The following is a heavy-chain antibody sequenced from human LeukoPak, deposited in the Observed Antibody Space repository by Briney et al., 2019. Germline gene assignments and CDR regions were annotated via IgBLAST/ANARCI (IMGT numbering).Heavy chain of an antibody. Sequence: SQTLSLTCAISGEPVSRGNAAWNWIRQSPSRGLEWLGKTYYRCKWFNDYAVSVRGRININADTSKNQFSLQLNSVTPEDTAVYYCERDGRYCSGDNCFYYFDYWGQGTLVTVSS. CDR2: TYYRCKWFN. J-gene: IGHJ4*02. CDR3: ERDGRYCSGDNCFYYFDY. CDR1: GEPVSRGNAA. V-gene: IGHV6-1*01. D-gene: IGHD2-15*01.